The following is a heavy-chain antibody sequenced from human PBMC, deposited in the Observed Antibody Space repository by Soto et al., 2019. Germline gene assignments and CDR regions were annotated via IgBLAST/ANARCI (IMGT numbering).Heavy chain of an antibody. J-gene: IGHJ4*02. V-gene: IGHV4-59*08. CDR2: TYYSGST. Sequence: QVQLQESGPGLVKPSETLSLTCTVSGGSISSYYWSWIRQPPGKGLEWIGYTYYSGSTNYNPSLKSRVTISVDTSKNHFSLKRNSMTAADTAVYYCARHNYGSGSTYFDYWGQGTLVTVSS. CDR1: GGSISSYY. D-gene: IGHD3-10*01. CDR3: ARHNYGSGSTYFDY.